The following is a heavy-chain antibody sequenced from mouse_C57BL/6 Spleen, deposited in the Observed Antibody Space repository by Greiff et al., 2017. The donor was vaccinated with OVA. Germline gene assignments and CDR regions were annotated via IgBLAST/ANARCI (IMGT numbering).Heavy chain of an antibody. CDR3: ARGNSWFAY. V-gene: IGHV1-69*01. D-gene: IGHD4-1*02. J-gene: IGHJ3*01. CDR2: IDPSGSYT. Sequence: QVQLQQPGAELVMPGASVKLSCKASGYTFTSYWMHWVKQRPGQGLEWIGEIDPSGSYTNYNQKFKGKSTLTVDKSSSTAYMQLSSLTSEDSAVYYCARGNSWFAYWGQGTLVTVSA. CDR1: GYTFTSYW.